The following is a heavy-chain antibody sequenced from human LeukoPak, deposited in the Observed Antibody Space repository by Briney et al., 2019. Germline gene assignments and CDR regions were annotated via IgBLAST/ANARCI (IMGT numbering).Heavy chain of an antibody. J-gene: IGHJ4*02. Sequence: PGGSLRLSCAVSGFIFSNYAMNWVRQAPGKGLEWVSGIYGGGITTHYADSVKGRFTISRDNSKNTLYLEMNSLRAEDTAVYYCAQDYGRDGEGTMFDYWGQGILVTVSS. V-gene: IGHV3-23*01. CDR2: IYGGGITT. CDR3: AQDYGRDGEGTMFDY. CDR1: GFIFSNYA. D-gene: IGHD3-10*01.